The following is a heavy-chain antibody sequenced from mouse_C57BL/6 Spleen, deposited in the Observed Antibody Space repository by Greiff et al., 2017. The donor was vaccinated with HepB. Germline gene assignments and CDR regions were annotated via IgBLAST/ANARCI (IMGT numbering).Heavy chain of an antibody. Sequence: QVTLKESGPELVKPGASVKISCKASGYAFSSSWMNWVKQRPGKGLEWIGRIYPGDGDTNYNGKFKGKATLTADKSSSTAYLQLSRLTSEDSAVYFCARGGAMDYWGQGTSVTVSS. CDR2: IYPGDGDT. V-gene: IGHV1-82*01. J-gene: IGHJ4*01. CDR3: ARGGAMDY. CDR1: GYAFSSSW.